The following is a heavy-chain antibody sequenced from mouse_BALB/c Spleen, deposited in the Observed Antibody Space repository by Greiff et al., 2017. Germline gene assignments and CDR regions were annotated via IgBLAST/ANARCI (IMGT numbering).Heavy chain of an antibody. V-gene: IGHV3-8*02. CDR2: ISYSGST. D-gene: IGHD2-1*01. Sequence: EVQLQESGPSLVKPSQTLSLTCSVTGDSITSGYWNWIRKFPGNKLEYMGYISYSGSTYYNPSLKSRISITRDTSKNQYYLQLNSVTTEDTATYYCARYNYGNSGFFDYWGQGTTLTVSS. CDR1: GDSITSGY. CDR3: ARYNYGNSGFFDY. J-gene: IGHJ2*01.